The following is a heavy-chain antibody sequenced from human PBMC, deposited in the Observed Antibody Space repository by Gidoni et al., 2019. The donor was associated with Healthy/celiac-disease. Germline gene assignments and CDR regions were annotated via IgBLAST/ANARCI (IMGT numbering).Heavy chain of an antibody. CDR2: ISYDGSNK. CDR3: ARDGRYCSSTSCPRYYMDV. Sequence: QVQLVEYGGGVVQHGRSLRLSCAAFGFTFSSYAMHWVRQAPGKGLEWVAVISYDGSNKYYADSVKGRFTISRDNSKNTLYLQMNSLRAEDTAVYYCARDGRYCSSTSCPRYYMDVWGKGTTVTVSS. J-gene: IGHJ6*03. V-gene: IGHV3-30-3*01. D-gene: IGHD2-2*01. CDR1: GFTFSSYA.